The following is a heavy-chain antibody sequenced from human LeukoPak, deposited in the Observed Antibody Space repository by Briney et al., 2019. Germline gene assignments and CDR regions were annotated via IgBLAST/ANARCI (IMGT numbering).Heavy chain of an antibody. CDR3: ARQLGDRLLFDY. J-gene: IGHJ4*02. D-gene: IGHD2-21*01. Sequence: SETLSLTCTVSGGSISSNTYYWGWIRQPPGKGLEWIGSIYYSGSTNYNPSLKSRVTISVDTSKNQFSLRLSSVTAADTAVYYCARQLGDRLLFDYWGQGTLVTVSS. CDR1: GGSISSNTYY. V-gene: IGHV4-39*07. CDR2: IYYSGST.